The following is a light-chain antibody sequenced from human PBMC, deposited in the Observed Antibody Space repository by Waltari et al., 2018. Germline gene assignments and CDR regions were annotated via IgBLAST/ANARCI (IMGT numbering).Light chain of an antibody. Sequence: EIVMPQSPATLSLSPGERATLPCRTRQSVNSDLAWYQQKPGQAPRLLIYGASTRATGVPLRFSGSGSGAEFTLTISSLQSEDLAIYHCQQYNKWPPTFGGGTKVEIK. CDR1: QSVNSD. CDR3: QQYNKWPPT. CDR2: GAS. J-gene: IGKJ4*01. V-gene: IGKV3-15*01.